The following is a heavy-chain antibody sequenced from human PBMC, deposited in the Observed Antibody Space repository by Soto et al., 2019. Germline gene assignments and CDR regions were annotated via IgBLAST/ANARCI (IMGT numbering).Heavy chain of an antibody. J-gene: IGHJ6*03. CDR2: INAGNGNT. Sequence: ASVKVSCKASGYTFTSYAMHWVRQAPGQRLEWMRWINAGNGNTKYSQKFQGRVTITRDTSASTAYMELSSLRSEDTSVYYCARDGYYDFWSGYPRLSYYYYMDVWGKGTTVTVSS. D-gene: IGHD3-3*01. CDR1: GYTFTSYA. CDR3: ARDGYYDFWSGYPRLSYYYYMDV. V-gene: IGHV1-3*01.